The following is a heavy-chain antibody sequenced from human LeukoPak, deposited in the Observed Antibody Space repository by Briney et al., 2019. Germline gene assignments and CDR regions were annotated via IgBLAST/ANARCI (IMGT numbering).Heavy chain of an antibody. J-gene: IGHJ4*02. Sequence: ETLSLTCTVSGGSISSSSYYWGWVRQPPGKGLEGIGSIYYSGSTYYNPSLKSRVTISVDTSKNQFSLRLTSVTAADTAVYYCARAVADKTFDYWGPGTLVTVSS. V-gene: IGHV4-39*07. CDR1: GGSISSSSYY. CDR3: ARAVADKTFDY. CDR2: IYYSGST.